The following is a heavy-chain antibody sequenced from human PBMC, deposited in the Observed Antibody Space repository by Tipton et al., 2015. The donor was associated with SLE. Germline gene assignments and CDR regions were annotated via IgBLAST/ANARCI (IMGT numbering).Heavy chain of an antibody. CDR3: ARVTTVTVLDI. V-gene: IGHV4-61*09. Sequence: TLSLTCTVSGGSISSGSYYWSWIRQPAGKGLEWIGHIYTSGSTNYNPSLKSRVTISVDTSKNQFSLKLSSVTAADTAVYYCARVTTVTVLDIWGQGTMVTVSS. CDR2: IYTSGST. D-gene: IGHD4-11*01. CDR1: GGSISSGSYY. J-gene: IGHJ3*02.